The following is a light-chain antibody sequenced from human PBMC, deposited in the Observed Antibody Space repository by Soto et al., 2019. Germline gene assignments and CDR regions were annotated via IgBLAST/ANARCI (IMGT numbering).Light chain of an antibody. J-gene: IGKJ1*01. CDR2: GAS. V-gene: IGKV3-15*01. CDR1: QAINNN. CDR3: QQYATSPGT. Sequence: VLTQAPDTLSVSPGERATLSCRASQAINNNVAWYQLKDGQVPRLLIYGASTRAADVPARFSGGGSGTEFTLTISSLQSEDFAVYYCQQYATSPGTFGQGTKVAIK.